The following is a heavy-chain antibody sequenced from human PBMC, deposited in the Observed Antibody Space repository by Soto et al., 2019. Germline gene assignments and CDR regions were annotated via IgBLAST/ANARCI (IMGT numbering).Heavy chain of an antibody. V-gene: IGHV4-31*03. CDR1: GSSITGGFSY. CDR3: ARSLPGGTVFYMDI. D-gene: IGHD1-26*01. CDR2: IYYSGTA. Sequence: QLQLRESGPGLVQPAQTLSLTCTVAGSSITGGFSYWTWVRQHPGKGLEWVGPIYYSGTAYYNPSLKSRVALSVAPSQNRFSLKLSSVTAADTAIYFCARSLPGGTVFYMDIWGEGTTVTVSS. J-gene: IGHJ6*03.